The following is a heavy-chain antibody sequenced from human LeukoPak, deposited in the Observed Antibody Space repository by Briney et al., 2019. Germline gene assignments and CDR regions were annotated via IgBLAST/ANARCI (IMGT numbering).Heavy chain of an antibody. Sequence: GGSLRPSCAASGFTFSSYGMHWVRQAPGNVPEWVAFMRYDGSNKYYADSVKGRFTISRDNSKNTLYLQMNSLRAEDTAVYYCAKDRGKDIVVVPAALIDPWGQGTLVTVSS. J-gene: IGHJ5*02. V-gene: IGHV3-30*02. D-gene: IGHD2-2*01. CDR3: AKDRGKDIVVVPAALIDP. CDR1: GFTFSSYG. CDR2: MRYDGSNK.